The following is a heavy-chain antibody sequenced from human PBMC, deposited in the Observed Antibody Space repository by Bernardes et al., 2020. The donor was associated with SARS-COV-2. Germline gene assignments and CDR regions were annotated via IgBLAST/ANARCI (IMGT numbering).Heavy chain of an antibody. CDR1: GGSISSYY. Sequence: SETLSLTCTVSGGSISSYYWSWIRQPPGKGLEWIGYIYYSGSTNYNPSLKSRVTISVDTSKNQFSLKLSSVTAADTAVYYCARDFTYYDFWSGLGYYYGMDVWGQGTTVTVSS. D-gene: IGHD3-3*01. CDR3: ARDFTYYDFWSGLGYYYGMDV. CDR2: IYYSGST. J-gene: IGHJ6*02. V-gene: IGHV4-59*01.